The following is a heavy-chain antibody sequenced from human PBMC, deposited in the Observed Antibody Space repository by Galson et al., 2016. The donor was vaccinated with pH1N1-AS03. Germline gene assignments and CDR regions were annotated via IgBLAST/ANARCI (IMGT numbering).Heavy chain of an antibody. CDR2: ISGYDGHT. J-gene: IGHJ5*02. CDR3: ARLLRGPWRFDT. CDR1: GYTFVNYG. Sequence: SCKASGYTFVNYGISWVRRAPGQGLEWMGWISGYDGHTGYAQKFQGRVTMTTDTSTNTAYMELRSLTSDDTAVYYCARLLRGPWRFDTWAQGTLVTVSS. D-gene: IGHD3-10*01. V-gene: IGHV1-18*01.